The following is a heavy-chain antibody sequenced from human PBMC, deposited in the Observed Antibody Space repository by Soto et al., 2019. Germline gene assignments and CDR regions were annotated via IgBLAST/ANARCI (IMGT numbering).Heavy chain of an antibody. V-gene: IGHV1-69*13. CDR1: GGTFSSYA. J-gene: IGHJ6*02. CDR2: IIPIFGTA. D-gene: IGHD6-6*01. CDR3: ARSAPAGQLVFWGLYYYGMDV. Sequence: SVKVSCKASGGTFSSYAISWVRQAPGQGLEWMGGIIPIFGTANYAQKFQGRVTITADESTSTAYMELSSLRSEDTAVYYCARSAPAGQLVFWGLYYYGMDVWGQGTTVTVSS.